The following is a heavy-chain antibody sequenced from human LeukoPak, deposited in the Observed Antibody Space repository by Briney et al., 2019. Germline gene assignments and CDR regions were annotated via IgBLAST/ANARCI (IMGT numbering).Heavy chain of an antibody. CDR3: ARVDTAMVFDY. D-gene: IGHD5-18*01. J-gene: IGHJ4*02. Sequence: SETLSLTCAVYGGSFSGYYWSWIRQPPGKGLEWIGEINHSGSTNYNPSLKSRVTISVDTSKNQFSLRLSSVTAADAAVYYCARVDTAMVFDYWGQGTLVTVSS. CDR2: INHSGST. V-gene: IGHV4-34*01. CDR1: GGSFSGYY.